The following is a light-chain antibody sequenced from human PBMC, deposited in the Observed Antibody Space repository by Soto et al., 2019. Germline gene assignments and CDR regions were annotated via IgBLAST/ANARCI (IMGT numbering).Light chain of an antibody. CDR1: QSIRSNY. J-gene: IGKJ1*01. V-gene: IGKV3-20*01. CDR2: GAF. Sequence: EIVFTQSPGSLSLAPGEIATLSCRSIQSIRSNYLAWYQQKPGQAPRFLIYGAFSRATGIPDRFSGSGSGTDFTLTISRLEPEDFAVYYCQQYGTSPPGTFGQGTKVDIK. CDR3: QQYGTSPPGT.